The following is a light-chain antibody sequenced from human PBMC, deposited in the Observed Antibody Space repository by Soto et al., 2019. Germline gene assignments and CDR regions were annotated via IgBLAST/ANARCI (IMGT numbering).Light chain of an antibody. CDR2: DAS. CDR3: QQYDKYST. V-gene: IGKV1-5*01. Sequence: IQMTQSPSTLSASVGDTVTITYRASQTISVSLAWYRQKPGKAPNLLIYDASTLQEGVPSRFSGSGSGTEFTLTVTRLQPDEFATYFCQQYDKYSTFGHGTKVDVK. CDR1: QTISVS. J-gene: IGKJ1*01.